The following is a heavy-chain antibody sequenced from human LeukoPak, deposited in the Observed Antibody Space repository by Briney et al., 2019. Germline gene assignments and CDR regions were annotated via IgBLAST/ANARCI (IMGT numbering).Heavy chain of an antibody. CDR3: ARVIRAAPGKGYFDY. Sequence: GGSLRLSCATSGFIFSTYALSWVRQAPGKGLEWASSISGSGGSTYHADSVKGRFTISRDSSKNTLYLQMQSLRAEDTAIYYCARVIRAAPGKGYFDYWGQGTLVTVSS. CDR1: GFIFSTYA. CDR2: ISGSGGST. D-gene: IGHD6-13*01. J-gene: IGHJ4*02. V-gene: IGHV3-23*01.